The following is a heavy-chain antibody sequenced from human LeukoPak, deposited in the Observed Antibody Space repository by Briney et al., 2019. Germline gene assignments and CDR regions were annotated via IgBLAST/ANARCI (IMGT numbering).Heavy chain of an antibody. Sequence: GGSLRLSCAASGFTFSSYAMLWVRQAPGKGLEYVSAISSNGGSTYYANSVKGRFTISRDNSKNTLYLQMGSLRAEDMAVYYCARDQSGGAFDIWGQGTMVTVSS. CDR3: ARDQSGGAFDI. J-gene: IGHJ3*02. CDR1: GFTFSSYA. V-gene: IGHV3-64*01. CDR2: ISSNGGST.